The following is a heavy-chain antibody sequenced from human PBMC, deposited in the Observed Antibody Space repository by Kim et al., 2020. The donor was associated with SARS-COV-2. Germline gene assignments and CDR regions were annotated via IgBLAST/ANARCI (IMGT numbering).Heavy chain of an antibody. CDR1: GFDFINYA. J-gene: IGHJ5*02. V-gene: IGHV3-23*01. Sequence: GGSLRLSCAASGFDFINYAMSWVRQAPGKGLEWVSTIGSGGSTYHAESVQGRFTISRDDSKNTLYLQMNSLRADDTAVYYCARTGSPNYFDPWGPGILVT. D-gene: IGHD1-26*01. CDR3: ARTGSPNYFDP. CDR2: IGSGGST.